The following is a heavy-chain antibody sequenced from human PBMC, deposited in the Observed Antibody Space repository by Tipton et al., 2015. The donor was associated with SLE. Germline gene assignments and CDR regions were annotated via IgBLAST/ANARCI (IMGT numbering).Heavy chain of an antibody. J-gene: IGHJ6*03. D-gene: IGHD2-8*02. CDR3: ARVGVYGLGTNYYYYMDV. CDR2: IYYSGST. Sequence: TLSLTCAVYGGSFSGYYWSWIRQPPGKGLEWTGYIYYSGSTNYNPSLKSRVSISVDTSKNQFSLKLSSVTAADAAVYYCARVGVYGLGTNYYYYMDVWGKGTTVTVSS. V-gene: IGHV4-34*09. CDR1: GGSFSGYY.